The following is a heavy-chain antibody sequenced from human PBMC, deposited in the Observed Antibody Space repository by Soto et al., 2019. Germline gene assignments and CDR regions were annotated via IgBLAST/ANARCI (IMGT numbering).Heavy chain of an antibody. Sequence: QVHLVQSGAEVKKPGSSVKVSCKASGGTFSTYAISWVRQAPGQGLEWMGGIIPIFGTANYAQKFQGRVTITADESTSPAYMELSSLRSEDTAVFYCAREYNWNERYYGMDVWGQGTTVTVSS. CDR2: IIPIFGTA. V-gene: IGHV1-69*12. D-gene: IGHD1-20*01. CDR3: AREYNWNERYYGMDV. CDR1: GGTFSTYA. J-gene: IGHJ6*02.